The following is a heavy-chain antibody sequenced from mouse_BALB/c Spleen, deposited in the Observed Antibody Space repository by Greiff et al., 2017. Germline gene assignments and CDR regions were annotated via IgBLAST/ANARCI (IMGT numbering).Heavy chain of an antibody. Sequence: EVNVVESGGGLVQPGGSLRLSCATSGFTFTDYYMSWVRQPPGKALEWLGFIRNKANGYTTEYSASVKGRFTISRDNSQSILYLQMNTLRAEDSATYYCARFTTVVATRAMDYWGQGTSVTVSS. V-gene: IGHV7-3*02. CDR3: ARFTTVVATRAMDY. CDR2: IRNKANGYTT. D-gene: IGHD1-1*01. J-gene: IGHJ4*01. CDR1: GFTFTDYY.